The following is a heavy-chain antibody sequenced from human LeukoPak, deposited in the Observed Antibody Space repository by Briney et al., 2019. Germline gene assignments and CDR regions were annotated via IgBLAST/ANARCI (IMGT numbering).Heavy chain of an antibody. CDR1: GFTFSSYA. V-gene: IGHV3-30-3*01. CDR3: ARESRIAARWGLDY. Sequence: PGRSLRLSCAASGFTFSSYAMHWVRQAPGKGLEWVAVISYDGSNKYYADSVKGRFTISRDNSKNTLYLQMNSLRAEDTAVYYCARESRIAARWGLDYWGQGTLVTVSS. D-gene: IGHD6-6*01. J-gene: IGHJ4*02. CDR2: ISYDGSNK.